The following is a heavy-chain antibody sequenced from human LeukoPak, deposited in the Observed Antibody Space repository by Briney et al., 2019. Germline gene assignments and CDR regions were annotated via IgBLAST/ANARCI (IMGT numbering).Heavy chain of an antibody. CDR3: AKDSGAASDFDAFAV. J-gene: IGHJ3*01. CDR2: ISGSGGST. Sequence: GGSLRLSCAASGFTFRNSAMNWVRQSPGKGLEWVSGISGSGGSTYYADSVKGRFTISRDDSKNTLYLQMNSLRAEDSAVYYCAKDSGAASDFDAFAVWGQGTMVAVSS. D-gene: IGHD6-13*01. V-gene: IGHV3-23*01. CDR1: GFTFRNSA.